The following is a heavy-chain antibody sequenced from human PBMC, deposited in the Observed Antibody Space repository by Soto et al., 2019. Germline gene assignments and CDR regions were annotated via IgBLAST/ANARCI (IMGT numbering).Heavy chain of an antibody. Sequence: SATLSLTCTVSGGSISSGEYYWTWIRQPPGKGLEWIGEINHSGSTNYNQSLKSRFTISLYTSKNLFSLKLISVTVADTVVYYCARGVFGGVFVVVPAAMPGMYYYYYGMDVWGQGTTVTVSS. V-gene: IGHV4-30-4*01. D-gene: IGHD2-2*01. J-gene: IGHJ6*02. CDR1: GGSISSGEYY. CDR2: INHSGST. CDR3: ARGVFGGVFVVVPAAMPGMYYYYYGMDV.